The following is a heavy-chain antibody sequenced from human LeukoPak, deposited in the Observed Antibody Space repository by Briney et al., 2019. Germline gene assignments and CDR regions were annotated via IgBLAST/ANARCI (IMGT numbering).Heavy chain of an antibody. V-gene: IGHV1-18*01. CDR1: GYTFTSYG. CDR2: ISAYNGNT. J-gene: IGHJ4*02. D-gene: IGHD5-18*01. Sequence: GASVKVSCKASGYTFTSYGISWVRQAPGQGLEWMGWISAYNGNTNYAQKLQGRVTMTRDTSISTAYMELSRLRSDDTAVYYCARVRIQLWFHVTCYFDYWGQGTLVTVSS. CDR3: ARVRIQLWFHVTCYFDY.